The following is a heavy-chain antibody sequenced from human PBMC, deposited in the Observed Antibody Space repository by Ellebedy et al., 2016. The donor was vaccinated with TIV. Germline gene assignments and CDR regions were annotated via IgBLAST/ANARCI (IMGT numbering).Heavy chain of an antibody. V-gene: IGHV3-23*01. CDR3: AILEWSNMGGWFDP. CDR1: GFTFSSSA. Sequence: PGGSLRLSCAASGFTFSSSAMSWVRQAPGKGLEWVSAIIGSGGSTYYADSVKGRFTISRDNSKNTLYLQMNSLRDEDTAVYYWAILEWSNMGGWFDPWGQGTLVTVSS. CDR2: IIGSGGST. D-gene: IGHD3-3*01. J-gene: IGHJ5*02.